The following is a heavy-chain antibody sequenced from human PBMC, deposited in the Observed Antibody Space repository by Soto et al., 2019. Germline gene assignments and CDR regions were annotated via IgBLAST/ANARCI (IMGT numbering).Heavy chain of an antibody. J-gene: IGHJ5*01. CDR2: IIPIFGTA. CDR3: ARDKAAAHSGWYDF. V-gene: IGHV1-69*01. D-gene: IGHD6-19*01. Sequence: QVQLVQSGAEVKKPGSSVKVSCKASGGTFSSYAISWVRQAPGQGLEWMGGIIPIFGTANYAQKFQGRVTITADESTSTDYMELSSLRSEDTAVYYCARDKAAAHSGWYDFWGQGTLVTVSS. CDR1: GGTFSSYA.